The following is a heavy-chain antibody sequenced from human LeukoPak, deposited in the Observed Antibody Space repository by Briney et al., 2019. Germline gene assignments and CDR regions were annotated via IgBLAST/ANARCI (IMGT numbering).Heavy chain of an antibody. Sequence: GASVKVSCKASGYTFTSYGISWVRQAPGQGLEWMGWIGAYNGNTNYAQKLQGRVTMTTDTSTSTAYMELRSLRSDDTAVYYCARGGYYDILTGYQIDYWGQGTLVTVSS. CDR2: IGAYNGNT. CDR1: GYTFTSYG. D-gene: IGHD3-9*01. J-gene: IGHJ4*02. CDR3: ARGGYYDILTGYQIDY. V-gene: IGHV1-18*01.